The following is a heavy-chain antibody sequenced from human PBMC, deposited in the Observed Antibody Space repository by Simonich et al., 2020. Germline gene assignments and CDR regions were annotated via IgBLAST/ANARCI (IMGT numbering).Heavy chain of an antibody. CDR1: GFTFSSYS. J-gene: IGHJ6*02. CDR3: AGGVYCSSTSCSTYYYYGMDV. CDR2: ISSSSSYI. D-gene: IGHD2-2*01. Sequence: EVQLVESGGGLVKPGGSLRLSCAASGFTFSSYSMNWVRQAPGKGLEWVSSISSSSSYIYYADSVKGRYTNAINNAKNSLYLQMNSLRAEDTAVYYCAGGVYCSSTSCSTYYYYGMDVWGQGTTVTVSS. V-gene: IGHV3-21*01.